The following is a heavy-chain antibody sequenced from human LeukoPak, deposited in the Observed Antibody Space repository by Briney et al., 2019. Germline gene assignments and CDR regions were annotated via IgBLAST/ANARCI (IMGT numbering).Heavy chain of an antibody. CDR2: IYHSGST. D-gene: IGHD2-2*01. V-gene: IGHV4-38-2*02. Sequence: PSETLSLTCTVSGYFISSGYYWGWIRQPPGKGLEWIGSIYHSGSTYYNPSLKSRVTISVDTSKNQFSLKLSSVAAADTAVYYCARYCSSTSCYFDYWGQGTLVTVSS. J-gene: IGHJ4*02. CDR1: GYFISSGYY. CDR3: ARYCSSTSCYFDY.